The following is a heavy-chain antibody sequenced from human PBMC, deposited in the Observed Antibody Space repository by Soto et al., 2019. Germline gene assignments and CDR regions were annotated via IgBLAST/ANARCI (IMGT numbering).Heavy chain of an antibody. J-gene: IGHJ5*02. CDR1: SFSFKDAC. CDR2: IKSKADGGAI. D-gene: IGHD3-10*01. CDR3: TSLSCVTSACNHWFDP. V-gene: IGHV3-15*05. Sequence: XESLSLSCAASSFSFKDACRNWVRQAPGKGLEWVGRIKSKADGGAIDLAAPVKGRFNISRDDEQNTVFLQMNSLKSEDTAVYLCTSLSCVTSACNHWFDPWAREPRSPSPQ.